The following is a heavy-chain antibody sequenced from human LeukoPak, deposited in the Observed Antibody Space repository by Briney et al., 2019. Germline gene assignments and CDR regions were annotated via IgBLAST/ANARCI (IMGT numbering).Heavy chain of an antibody. D-gene: IGHD6-19*01. CDR3: ARSFIAVAGPFDY. J-gene: IGHJ4*02. V-gene: IGHV4-61*01. Sequence: SETLSLTCTVSGGSISSSSYYWSWIRQPPGKGLEWIGYIYYSGSTNYNPSLKSRVTISVDTSKNQFSLKLSSVTAADTAVYYCARSFIAVAGPFDYWGQGTLVTVSS. CDR2: IYYSGST. CDR1: GGSISSSSYY.